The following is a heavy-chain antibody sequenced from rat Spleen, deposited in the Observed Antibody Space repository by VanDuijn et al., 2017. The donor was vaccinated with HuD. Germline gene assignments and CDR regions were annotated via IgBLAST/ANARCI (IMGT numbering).Heavy chain of an antibody. CDR2: ISYSGST. CDR1: GYSITSNY. J-gene: IGHJ2*01. Sequence: EVQLQESGPGLVKPSQSLSLTCSVTGYSITSNYWGWIRKFPGNKMEWMGYISYSGSTSYNPSLKSRISITRDTSKNQFFLQLNSVTTEDTATYYCARYRDYGGYDYFDYWGQGVMVTVSS. V-gene: IGHV3-1*01. D-gene: IGHD1-11*01. CDR3: ARYRDYGGYDYFDY.